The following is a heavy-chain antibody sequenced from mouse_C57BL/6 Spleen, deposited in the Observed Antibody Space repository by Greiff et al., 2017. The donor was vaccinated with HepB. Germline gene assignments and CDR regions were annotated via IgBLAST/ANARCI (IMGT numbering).Heavy chain of an antibody. J-gene: IGHJ4*01. V-gene: IGHV5-9-1*02. Sequence: EVMLVESGEGLVKPGGSLKLSCAASGFTFSSYAMSWVRQTPEKRLEWVAYISSGGDYIYYADTVKGRFTISRDNARNTLYLQMSSLKSEDTAMYYCTRDFPDYYGSSYAMDYWGQGTSVTVSS. CDR2: ISSGGDYI. D-gene: IGHD1-1*01. CDR1: GFTFSSYA. CDR3: TRDFPDYYGSSYAMDY.